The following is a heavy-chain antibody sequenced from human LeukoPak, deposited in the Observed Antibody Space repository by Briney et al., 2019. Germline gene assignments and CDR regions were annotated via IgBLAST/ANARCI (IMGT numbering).Heavy chain of an antibody. CDR1: GFTFSSYA. V-gene: IGHV3-23*01. D-gene: IGHD2-15*01. Sequence: GGSLRLSCAASGFTFSSYAMSWVRQAPGKGLEWVSAISGSGGSTYYADSVKGRFTISRDNSKNTLYLQMNSLRAEDTAVYYCAKDLQGYCSGGSCRIIDYWGQGTLVTVSS. CDR2: ISGSGGST. CDR3: AKDLQGYCSGGSCRIIDY. J-gene: IGHJ4*02.